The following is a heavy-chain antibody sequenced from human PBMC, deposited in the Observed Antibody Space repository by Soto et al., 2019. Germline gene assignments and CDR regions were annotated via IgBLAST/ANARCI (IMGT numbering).Heavy chain of an antibody. CDR3: GKDRKKGGGWYEDY. CDR1: GFTFSSYA. V-gene: IGHV3-23*01. Sequence: GGSLRLSCAASGFTFSSYAMTWVRQAPGKGLEWVSAISGSGGSTYYADSVKGRFTISRDNSKNTLYLQMNSLRAEDTAVYYWGKDRKKGGGWYEDYWGQGPLVTVSS. J-gene: IGHJ4*02. D-gene: IGHD6-19*01. CDR2: ISGSGGST.